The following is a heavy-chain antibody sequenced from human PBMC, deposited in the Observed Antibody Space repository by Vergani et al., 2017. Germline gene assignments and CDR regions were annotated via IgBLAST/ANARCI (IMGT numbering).Heavy chain of an antibody. D-gene: IGHD3-22*01. J-gene: IGHJ4*02. CDR1: GGTFSSYA. V-gene: IGHV1-69*01. Sequence: QVQLVQSGAEVKKPGSSVKVSCKASGGTFSSYAISWVRQAPGQGLEWMGGIIPIFGTANYAQKFQGRVTITADESTSTAYMELSSLRSKDTAVYYCARLTGIYDSSGWNFDYWGQGTLVTVSS. CDR3: ARLTGIYDSSGWNFDY. CDR2: IIPIFGTA.